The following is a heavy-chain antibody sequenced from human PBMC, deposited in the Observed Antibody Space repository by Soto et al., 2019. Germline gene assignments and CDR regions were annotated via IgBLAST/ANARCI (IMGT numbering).Heavy chain of an antibody. CDR3: AKDLIRGDGYVDFDY. CDR1: GFIFSNYA. D-gene: IGHD3-10*01. V-gene: IGHV3-23*01. Sequence: GGSLRLSCAASGFIFSNYAMFWVRQAPGKGLEWVSTIFASGSSTYYADSVKGRFTISRDNSKNTLFLQINDLRAEDTAVYFCAKDLIRGDGYVDFDYWGQGTLVTVS. CDR2: IFASGSST. J-gene: IGHJ4*02.